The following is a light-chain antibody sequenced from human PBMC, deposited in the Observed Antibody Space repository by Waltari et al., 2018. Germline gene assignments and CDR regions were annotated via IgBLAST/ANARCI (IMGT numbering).Light chain of an antibody. CDR1: SGHSSNI. CDR2: VNSDGSP. V-gene: IGLV4-69*01. CDR3: QTGGHGTWV. J-gene: IGLJ3*02. Sequence: QLVLTQSPSASASLGASVKLTRTLSSGHSSNIVAWLQQQPEKGPRSLMKVNSDGSPTKGDEIPDRFSGSSSGAERYLTISSLQSEDEADYYCQTGGHGTWVFGGGTKLTVL.